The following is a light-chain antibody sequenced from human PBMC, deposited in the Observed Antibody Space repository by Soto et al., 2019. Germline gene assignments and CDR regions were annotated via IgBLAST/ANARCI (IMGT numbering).Light chain of an antibody. CDR2: GAS. CDR1: QSVSSY. V-gene: IGKV3-20*01. J-gene: IGKJ1*01. CDR3: QQYGSSLRT. Sequence: EIALTQSPGTLSLSPGERATLSCRASQSVSSYLAWYQQKPGQAPRLLIYGASSRATGVPDRFSGSGSGTDFTLTISRLEPEDFAVYYCQQYGSSLRTFGQGTKVDIK.